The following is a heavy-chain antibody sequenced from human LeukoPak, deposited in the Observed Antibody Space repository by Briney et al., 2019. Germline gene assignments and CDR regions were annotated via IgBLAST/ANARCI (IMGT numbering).Heavy chain of an antibody. CDR1: GFTFSSYS. D-gene: IGHD3-9*01. V-gene: IGHV3-21*01. J-gene: IGHJ4*02. Sequence: GGSLRLSCAASGFTFSSYSMNWVRQAPGKGLEWVSSISSSSSYIYYADSVKGRFTISRDNAKNSLYLQMNSLRAEDTAVYYCARDHILTGWNYWGQGTLVTVSS. CDR2: ISSSSSYI. CDR3: ARDHILTGWNY.